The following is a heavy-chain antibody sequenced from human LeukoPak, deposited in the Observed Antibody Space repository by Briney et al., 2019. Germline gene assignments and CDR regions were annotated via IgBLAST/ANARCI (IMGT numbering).Heavy chain of an antibody. J-gene: IGHJ4*02. Sequence: GGSLRLSCAASGFTFSNYWMTWVRQAPGKGLEWVANIEQDGSEKYYVDSVKGRFTISRDNAKNSLYLQVSSLRVEDTALYYCATGGNTFGYWGQGTLVTVSS. V-gene: IGHV3-7*03. D-gene: IGHD1-14*01. CDR3: ATGGNTFGY. CDR2: IEQDGSEK. CDR1: GFTFSNYW.